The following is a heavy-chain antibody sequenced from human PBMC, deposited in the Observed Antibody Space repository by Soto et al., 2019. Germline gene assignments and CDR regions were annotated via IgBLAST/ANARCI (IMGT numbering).Heavy chain of an antibody. CDR1: GFTFSSDG. CDR3: ARDLTYCSSTSCYAFYYYYGMDV. D-gene: IGHD2-2*01. Sequence: QVQLVESGGGVVQPGRSLRLSCAASGFTFSSDGMHWVRQAPGKGLEWVAVIWYAGSNKYYADSVKGRFTISRDNSKNTLYLQMNSLRAEDTAVYYCARDLTYCSSTSCYAFYYYYGMDVWGQGTTVTVSS. V-gene: IGHV3-33*01. J-gene: IGHJ6*02. CDR2: IWYAGSNK.